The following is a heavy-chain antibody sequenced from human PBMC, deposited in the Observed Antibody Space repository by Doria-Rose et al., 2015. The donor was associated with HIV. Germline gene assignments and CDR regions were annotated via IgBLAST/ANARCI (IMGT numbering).Heavy chain of an antibody. CDR3: AREGIVTRLRAWPLAF. J-gene: IGHJ4*02. CDR2: IDHSGGT. D-gene: IGHD6-6*01. V-gene: IGHV4-34*01. Sequence: QVQLQQWDAGLLKPSETLSLTCAVYGESFSGYYWRWIRQPPGKGLEWIGEIDHSGGTNYNPSLKRRVTISLDTSKNQFSRTLKSVTAADTALYYCAREGIVTRLRAWPLAFWGQGTLVAVSS. CDR1: GESFSGYY.